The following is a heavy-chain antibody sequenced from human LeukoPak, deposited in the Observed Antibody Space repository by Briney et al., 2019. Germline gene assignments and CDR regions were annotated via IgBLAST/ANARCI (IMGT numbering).Heavy chain of an antibody. V-gene: IGHV4-4*09. CDR1: GGSISSYY. CDR3: ARSSRDILTGYIDYYYYMDV. D-gene: IGHD3-9*01. CDR2: IYTSGST. J-gene: IGHJ6*03. Sequence: SETLSLTCTVSGGSISSYYWSWIRQPPGKGLEWIGYIYTSGSTNYNPSLKSRVTISVDTSKNQFSLKLSSVTAADTAVHYCARSSRDILTGYIDYYYYMDVWGKGTTVTVSS.